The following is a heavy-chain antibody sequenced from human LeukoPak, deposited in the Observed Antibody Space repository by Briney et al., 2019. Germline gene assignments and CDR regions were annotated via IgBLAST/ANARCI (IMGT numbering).Heavy chain of an antibody. Sequence: PGGSLRLPCAASGFTFSDHYMDWVRQAPGKGLEWVGRTRNKANSYTTEYAASVKGRFTISRDDSKNSLYLQMNSLKTEDTAVYYCRGPLWWGRGTLVTVSS. J-gene: IGHJ4*02. CDR2: TRNKANSYTT. CDR1: GFTFSDHY. V-gene: IGHV3-72*01. CDR3: RGPLW. D-gene: IGHD3-10*01.